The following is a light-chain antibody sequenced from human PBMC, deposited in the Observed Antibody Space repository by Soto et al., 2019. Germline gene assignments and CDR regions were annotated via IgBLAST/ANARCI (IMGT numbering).Light chain of an antibody. CDR2: GNS. J-gene: IGLJ1*01. V-gene: IGLV1-40*01. CDR1: SSNIGAGYD. Sequence: QSVLTQPPSVSGAPGQRVTISCTGSSSNIGAGYDVHWYQQLPGTAPKLLISGNSNRPSGVPDRFSDSKSGTSASLAITGLQAEDEADYYCQSYDSSLSGCVFGTGTKLTVL. CDR3: QSYDSSLSGCV.